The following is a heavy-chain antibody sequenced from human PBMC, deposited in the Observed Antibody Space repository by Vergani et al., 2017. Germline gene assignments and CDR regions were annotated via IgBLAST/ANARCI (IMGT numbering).Heavy chain of an antibody. V-gene: IGHV1-18*04. CDR1: GYTFTSYG. CDR3: AKGLGDDDFWSGYMTYFDY. J-gene: IGHJ4*02. Sequence: QVQLVQSGAEVKKPGASVKVSCKASGYTFTSYGISWVRQAPGQGLEWMGWISAYNGNTNYAQKLQGRVTMTTDTSTSTAYMELRSLRSDDTAVYYCAKGLGDDDFWSGYMTYFDYWGQGTLVTVSS. CDR2: ISAYNGNT. D-gene: IGHD3-3*01.